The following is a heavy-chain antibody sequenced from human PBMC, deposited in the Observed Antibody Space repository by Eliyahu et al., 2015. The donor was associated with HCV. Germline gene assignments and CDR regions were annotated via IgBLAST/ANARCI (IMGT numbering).Heavy chain of an antibody. D-gene: IGHD3-9*01. CDR2: ISSSSSYI. V-gene: IGHV3-21*01. CDR3: ARDSAGGEDDILTGYHRYWPLDY. J-gene: IGHJ4*02. Sequence: EVQLVESGGGLVKPGGSLRLSCAASGFTFSSYXMNWVRQAPGKGLEWVSSISSSSSYIYYADXVKGRFTISRDNAKNSLYLQMNSLRAEDTAVYYCARDSAGGEDDILTGYHRYWPLDYWGQGTLVTVSS. CDR1: GFTFSSYX.